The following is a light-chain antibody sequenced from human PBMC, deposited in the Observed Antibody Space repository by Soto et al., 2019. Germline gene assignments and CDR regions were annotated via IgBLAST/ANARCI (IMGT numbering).Light chain of an antibody. V-gene: IGKV1-39*01. CDR1: QSISY. J-gene: IGKJ1*01. CDR3: QQSYTTPRT. Sequence: DIQMTQSPSSLSASVGDRVTITCRASQSISYLNWYQQKPGKAPKLLISAASSLQSGVPSRFSGSGSGADFTLTISSLQPEDFATYYCQQSYTTPRTFGQGTKV. CDR2: AAS.